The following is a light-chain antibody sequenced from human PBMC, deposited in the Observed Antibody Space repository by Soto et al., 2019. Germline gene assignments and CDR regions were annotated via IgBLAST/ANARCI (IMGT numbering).Light chain of an antibody. CDR3: SSYAGKKKFLL. V-gene: IGLV2-8*01. CDR1: SSDVGGTNY. CDR2: EVT. Sequence: QSALTQPPSASGSLGQSVTISCTGTSSDVGGTNYVSWYQQFPGKAPRLMIYEVTKRYSGVPDRFSGSKSGNTASLTVSGLRSEDEADYYCSSYAGKKKFLLFGGGTKLTVL. J-gene: IGLJ3*02.